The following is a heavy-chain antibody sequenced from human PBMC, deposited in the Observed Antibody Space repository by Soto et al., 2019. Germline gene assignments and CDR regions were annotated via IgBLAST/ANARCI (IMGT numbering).Heavy chain of an antibody. V-gene: IGHV3-30-3*01. J-gene: IGHJ6*02. CDR3: GGGGAGGYYYYGMDV. CDR2: ISYDGSNK. CDR1: GFTFSSYA. D-gene: IGHD3-10*01. Sequence: QVQLVESGGGVVQPGRSLRLSCAASGFTFSSYAMHWVRQAPGKGLEWVAVISYDGSNKYYADSVKGRFTISRDNSKNTRYLQMNSGRAEDRVAYYWGGGGAGGYYYYGMDVWGQGTTVTVSS.